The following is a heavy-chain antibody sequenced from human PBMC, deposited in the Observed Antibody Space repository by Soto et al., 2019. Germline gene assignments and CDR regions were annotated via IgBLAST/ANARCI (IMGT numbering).Heavy chain of an antibody. Sequence: EVQLEESGGDLVQPGGSLRLSCAASGFTLSAYWMTWVRQAPGKGLEWVANINRDGSKKSYLDSVRGRFTISRDNVGNSLYLQMDRLRADDTALYYCARDVSPGSSSLYLDAFDIWGQGKMVTVSS. J-gene: IGHJ3*02. V-gene: IGHV3-7*05. CDR3: ARDVSPGSSSLYLDAFDI. CDR1: GFTLSAYW. D-gene: IGHD3-10*01. CDR2: INRDGSKK.